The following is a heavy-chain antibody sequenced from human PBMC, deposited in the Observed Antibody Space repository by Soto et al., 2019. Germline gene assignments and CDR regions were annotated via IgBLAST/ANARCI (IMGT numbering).Heavy chain of an antibody. CDR2: LYTSGRT. CDR1: GDSMTKYY. V-gene: IGHV4-4*07. CDR3: ARTVGAAYYFDF. J-gene: IGHJ4*02. Sequence: QVQLQESGPGLVKPSETLSLTCTVSGDSMTKYYWSWIRQPAGKGLEWIGRLYTSGRTNYNPSLKSRVTMSIDTSNTHFSLSLKSVTAADTAVYYCARTVGAAYYFDFWGQGALVTVSS. D-gene: IGHD1-26*01.